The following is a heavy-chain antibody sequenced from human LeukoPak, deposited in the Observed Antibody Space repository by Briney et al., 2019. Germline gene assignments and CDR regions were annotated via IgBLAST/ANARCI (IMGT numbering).Heavy chain of an antibody. V-gene: IGHV1-69*05. CDR1: GGTFSSYA. J-gene: IGHJ6*03. D-gene: IGHD2-15*01. Sequence: SVKVSCKASGGTFSSYAISWVRQAPGQGLEWMGGIIPTFGTANYAQKFQGRVTITTDESTSTAYMELSSLRSEDTAVYYCAIKYCSGGSCYNYYYYMDVWGKGTTVTVSS. CDR3: AIKYCSGGSCYNYYYYMDV. CDR2: IIPTFGTA.